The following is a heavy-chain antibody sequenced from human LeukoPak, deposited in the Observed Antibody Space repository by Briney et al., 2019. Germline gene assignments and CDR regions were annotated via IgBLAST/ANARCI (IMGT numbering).Heavy chain of an antibody. J-gene: IGHJ5*02. V-gene: IGHV1-2*02. CDR2: INPNSGGT. CDR3: ARDRNGRYYYGSGSLNWFDP. D-gene: IGHD3-10*01. Sequence: ASVKVSCKASGYTFTGYYMHWVRQAPGQGLEWMGWINPNSGGTNYAQKFQGRVTMTRDTSISTAYMELSRLRSDDTAVYYCARDRNGRYYYGSGSLNWFDPWGQGTLVTVSS. CDR1: GYTFTGYY.